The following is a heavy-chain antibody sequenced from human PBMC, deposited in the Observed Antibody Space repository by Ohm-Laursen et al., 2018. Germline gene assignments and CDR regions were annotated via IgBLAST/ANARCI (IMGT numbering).Heavy chain of an antibody. CDR2: ISGSGGST. D-gene: IGHD6-19*01. CDR3: ARGRSTGWSFFDF. CDR1: GFTFSSYA. Sequence: SLRLSCAASGFTFSSYAMSWVRQAPGKGLEWVSAISGSGGSTYYADSVKGRFTISRDNAKNSLYLQMNNLRAEDTALYHCARGRSTGWSFFDFWGQGTLVTVSS. V-gene: IGHV3-23*01. J-gene: IGHJ4*02.